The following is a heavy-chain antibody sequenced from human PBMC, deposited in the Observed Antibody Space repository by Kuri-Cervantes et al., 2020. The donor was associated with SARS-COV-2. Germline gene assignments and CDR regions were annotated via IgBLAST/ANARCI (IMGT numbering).Heavy chain of an antibody. CDR1: YASMTSFY. CDR3: ASGNDFSLDY. CDR2: MYYTGKS. J-gene: IGHJ4*02. V-gene: IGHV4-59*01. D-gene: IGHD4-11*01. Sequence: SETLSLTRTVSYASMTSFYWSWIRQSPGRGLEWIGYMYYTGKSNYNPSLESRVSMSLAASESRFFLTLTSVTTADTAIYYCASGNDFSLDYWGQGILVTVSS.